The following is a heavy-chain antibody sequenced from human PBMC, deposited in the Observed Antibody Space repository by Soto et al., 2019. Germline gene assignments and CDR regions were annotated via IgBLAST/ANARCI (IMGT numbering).Heavy chain of an antibody. J-gene: IGHJ4*02. D-gene: IGHD2-15*01. CDR3: AKGAYCSGGSCYSDPLDY. V-gene: IGHV3-30*18. CDR1: GFTFSSYG. CDR2: ISYDGSNK. Sequence: GGSLRLSCAASGFTFSSYGMHWVRQAPGKGLEWVAVISYDGSNKYYADSVKGRFTISRDNSKNTLYLQMNSLRAEDTAVYYCAKGAYCSGGSCYSDPLDYWGQGTLVTVSS.